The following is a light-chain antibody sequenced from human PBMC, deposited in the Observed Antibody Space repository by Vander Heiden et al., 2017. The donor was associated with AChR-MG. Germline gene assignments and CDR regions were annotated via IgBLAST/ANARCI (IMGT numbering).Light chain of an antibody. CDR1: GGSIASNY. CDR3: QSFDSSNHVV. CDR2: EDN. V-gene: IGLV6-57*03. Sequence: NFMLTQPHSVSESPGKTVTISCTRSGGSIASNYVQWCQHRPCSAPTTVIFEDNQRPSGVPDRFSGSIDTSANSASLTISGLKTEDEADYYCQSFDSSNHVVFGGGTKLTVL. J-gene: IGLJ2*01.